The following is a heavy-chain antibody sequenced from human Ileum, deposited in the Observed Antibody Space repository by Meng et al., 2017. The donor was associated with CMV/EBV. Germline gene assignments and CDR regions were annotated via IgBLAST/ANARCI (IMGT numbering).Heavy chain of an antibody. J-gene: IGHJ4*02. CDR3: ARGSSSWAFDY. CDR2: VYSSGST. V-gene: IGHV4-4*07. Sequence: QVHLQGPGPGLVKPSETLPLTCTVSGGSISVYYWSWIRQPATKGLEWIGRVYSSGSTDYNPSLQSRVTMSVDTSKNQFSLKLSSVTAADTAVYYCARGSSSWAFDYWGQGTLVTVSS. CDR1: GGSISVYY. D-gene: IGHD2-2*01.